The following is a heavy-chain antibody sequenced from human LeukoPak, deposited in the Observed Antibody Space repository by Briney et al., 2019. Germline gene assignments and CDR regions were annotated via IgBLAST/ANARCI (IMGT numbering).Heavy chain of an antibody. CDR1: GYTFTSYA. J-gene: IGHJ2*01. CDR2: INADNDNT. Sequence: ASVKVSCKASGYTFTSYAMHWVRQAPGQSLEWMGWINADNDNTEYSQKFQGRVTITRDTSASTAYMELSSLRSEDTAVYYCARDRLEYCSSTSCPRGYFDLWGRGTLVTVSS. V-gene: IGHV1-3*01. D-gene: IGHD2-2*01. CDR3: ARDRLEYCSSTSCPRGYFDL.